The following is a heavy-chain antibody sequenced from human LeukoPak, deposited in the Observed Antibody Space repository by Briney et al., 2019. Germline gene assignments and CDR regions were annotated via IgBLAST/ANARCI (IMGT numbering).Heavy chain of an antibody. D-gene: IGHD3-22*01. CDR2: IGTAGDT. V-gene: IGHV3-13*01. J-gene: IGHJ4*02. CDR3: ARGAYDSSGYAFDY. Sequence: GGSLRLSCAASGFTFSIYDMHWVRQATGKGLEWVSAIGTAGDTYYPGSVKGRFTISRENAKNSLYLQMNSLRAGDTAVYYCARGAYDSSGYAFDYWGQGTLVTVSS. CDR1: GFTFSIYD.